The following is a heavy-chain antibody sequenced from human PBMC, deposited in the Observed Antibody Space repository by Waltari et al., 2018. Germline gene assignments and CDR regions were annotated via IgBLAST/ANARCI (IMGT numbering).Heavy chain of an antibody. V-gene: IGHV1-18*01. D-gene: IGHD3-16*02. CDR3: ARVVTGVHEVNDN. J-gene: IGHJ4*02. CDR2: GYVYNENT. CDR1: GYKFRDYG. Sequence: VRLTQSGSDVKEPGASVKVSCKASGYKFRDYGISWVRQAPGQGLEWMGWGYVYNENTRFAEKFEDIVTLTTDKVTETVYMDLTDLRPDDTAVYYCARVVTGVHEVNDNWGQGTLVTVSS.